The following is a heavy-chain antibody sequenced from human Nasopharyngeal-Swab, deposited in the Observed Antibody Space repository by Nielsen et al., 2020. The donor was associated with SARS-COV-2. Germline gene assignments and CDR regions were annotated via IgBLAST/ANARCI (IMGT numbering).Heavy chain of an antibody. CDR3: VKHQGSSSDQ. CDR2: VNQDGSRT. V-gene: IGHV3-74*01. Sequence: GESLKISCVASGVLFSKYWMHWVRQAPGKGLVWVSRVNQDGSRTDYADSVRGRFTISRDNAKNTLYPQMNSLRVEDTAVYYCVKHQGSSSDQWGQGTLVTVSS. J-gene: IGHJ4*02. CDR1: GVLFSKYW.